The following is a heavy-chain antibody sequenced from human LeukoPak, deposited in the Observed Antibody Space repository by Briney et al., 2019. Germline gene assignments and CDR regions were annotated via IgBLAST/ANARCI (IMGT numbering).Heavy chain of an antibody. CDR3: ARGNNYDSSGYFDY. D-gene: IGHD3-22*01. Sequence: PSETLSLTCTVSGGSISSGSYYWRWIRQPAGKGLEWIGRIYTSGSTNYNPSLKSRVTISVDTSKNQFSLKLSSVTAADTAVYYCARGNNYDSSGYFDYWGQGTLVTVSS. CDR2: IYTSGST. CDR1: GGSISSGSYY. V-gene: IGHV4-61*02. J-gene: IGHJ4*02.